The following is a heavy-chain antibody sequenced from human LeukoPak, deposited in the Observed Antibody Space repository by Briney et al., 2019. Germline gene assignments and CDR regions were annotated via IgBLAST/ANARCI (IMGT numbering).Heavy chain of an antibody. Sequence: PGGSLRLSCAASGFTFSSYGMHWVRQAPGKGLEWVAVISYDGSNKYYADSVKGRFTISRDNSKNTLYLQMNSLRAEDTAVYYCARDLGYSYGSNFDYWGQGTLVTVSS. V-gene: IGHV3-30*03. D-gene: IGHD5-18*01. J-gene: IGHJ4*02. CDR2: ISYDGSNK. CDR1: GFTFSSYG. CDR3: ARDLGYSYGSNFDY.